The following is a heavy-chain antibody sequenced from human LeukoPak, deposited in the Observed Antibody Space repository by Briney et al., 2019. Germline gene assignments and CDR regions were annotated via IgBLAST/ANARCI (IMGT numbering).Heavy chain of an antibody. J-gene: IGHJ6*02. CDR3: ATVPILGV. CDR1: GFTFSSYA. Sequence: GGSLRLSCAASGFTFSSYAMSWVRQAPGKGLEWVSAISGSGGSTYYADSVKGRFTISRDNSKNTLNLQMNSLRAGVTAVYYCATVPILGVWGQGTTGTVSS. CDR2: ISGSGGST. V-gene: IGHV3-23*01.